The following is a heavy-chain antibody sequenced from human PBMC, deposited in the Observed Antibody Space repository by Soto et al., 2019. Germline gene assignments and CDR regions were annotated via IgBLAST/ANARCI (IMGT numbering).Heavy chain of an antibody. Sequence: GGSLRLSCAASGFTFSSYAMSWVRQAPGKGLEWVSAISGSGGSTYYADSVKGRFTISRDNSKNTLYLQMNSLRAEDTAVYYCAKADLIAASPAFYYYYYGMDVWGQGTTVTVSS. CDR2: ISGSGGST. J-gene: IGHJ6*02. CDR3: AKADLIAASPAFYYYYYGMDV. V-gene: IGHV3-23*01. D-gene: IGHD6-6*01. CDR1: GFTFSSYA.